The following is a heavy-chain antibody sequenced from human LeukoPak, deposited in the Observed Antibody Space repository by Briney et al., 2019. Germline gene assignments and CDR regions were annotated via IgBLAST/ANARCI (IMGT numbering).Heavy chain of an antibody. CDR2: IKQDGSEK. D-gene: IGHD3-22*01. Sequence: GGSLRLSCAASGFTFSRYWMSWVRQVPRKGLEWVANIKQDGSEKYYVDSVKGRFTISRDNAKNSLYLQMNSLRAEDTAVYYCARDKGDYDTSGSLFIFGGQGTLVTVSS. J-gene: IGHJ4*02. CDR1: GFTFSRYW. CDR3: ARDKGDYDTSGSLFIF. V-gene: IGHV3-7*03.